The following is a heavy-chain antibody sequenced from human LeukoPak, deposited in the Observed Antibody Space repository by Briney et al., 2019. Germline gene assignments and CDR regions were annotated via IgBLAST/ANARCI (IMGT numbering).Heavy chain of an antibody. CDR3: AKPLRTMVRGGGFDY. Sequence: GGSLRLSCAASGFTFSSYGMHWVRQAPGKGLEWVAVISYDGCNKYYADSVKGRFTISRDNSKNTLYLQMNSLRAEDTAVYYCAKPLRTMVRGGGFDYWGQGTLVTVSS. J-gene: IGHJ4*02. CDR1: GFTFSSYG. V-gene: IGHV3-30*18. CDR2: ISYDGCNK. D-gene: IGHD3-10*01.